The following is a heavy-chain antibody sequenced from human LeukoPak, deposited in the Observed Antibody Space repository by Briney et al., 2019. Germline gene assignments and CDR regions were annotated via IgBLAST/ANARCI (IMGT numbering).Heavy chain of an antibody. Sequence: ASVTVSCKASGYTFTSYGISWVRQAPGQGLEWMGWISAYNGNTNYAQKLQGRVTMTTDTSTSTAYMELRSLRSDDTAVYYCARDPGSYYYDSSIADYWGQGTLVTVSS. CDR2: ISAYNGNT. CDR1: GYTFTSYG. CDR3: ARDPGSYYYDSSIADY. D-gene: IGHD3-22*01. J-gene: IGHJ4*02. V-gene: IGHV1-18*01.